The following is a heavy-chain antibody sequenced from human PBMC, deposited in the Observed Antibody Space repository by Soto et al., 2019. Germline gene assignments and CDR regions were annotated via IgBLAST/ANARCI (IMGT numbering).Heavy chain of an antibody. D-gene: IGHD6-13*01. V-gene: IGHV4-31*03. Sequence: PSETLSLTCTVSGSSISSGGYYWSWIRQHPGKGLEWTGYIYYSGSTYYNPSLKSRVTISVDTSKNQFSLKLSSVTAADTAVYYCAREGPYSSSWYTRAPFDPWGQGTLVTVSS. CDR1: GSSISSGGYY. CDR3: AREGPYSSSWYTRAPFDP. J-gene: IGHJ5*02. CDR2: IYYSGST.